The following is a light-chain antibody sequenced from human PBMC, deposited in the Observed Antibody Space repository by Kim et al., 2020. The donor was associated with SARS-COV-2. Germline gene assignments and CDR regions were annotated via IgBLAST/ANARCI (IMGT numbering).Light chain of an antibody. V-gene: IGLV3-21*04. Sequence: APGKTARITCGGNNIGSKGVHWYQQKPGQAPVLVIYYDSDRPSGIPERFSGSNSGNTATLTISRFEAGDEADYYCQVWDSSSDHRVFGGGTQLTVL. CDR1: NIGSKG. J-gene: IGLJ3*02. CDR2: YDS. CDR3: QVWDSSSDHRV.